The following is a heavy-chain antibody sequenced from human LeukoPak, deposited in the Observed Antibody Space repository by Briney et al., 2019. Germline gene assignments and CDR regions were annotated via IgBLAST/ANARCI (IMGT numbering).Heavy chain of an antibody. J-gene: IGHJ6*01. V-gene: IGHV3-74*01. CDR2: IISDVSRT. D-gene: IGHD5-12*01. CDR3: ARRGSGYDAPPTGMDV. CDR1: APTFTSYW. Sequence: GGSLRLSCAPSAPTFTSYWTRWVRPAPERVLGWVSRIISDVSRTSYTDSVKGPFSLSTDTAKNTLYVQMNSLRAEDTAVYYCARRGSGYDAPPTGMDVSGQGNTVTASS.